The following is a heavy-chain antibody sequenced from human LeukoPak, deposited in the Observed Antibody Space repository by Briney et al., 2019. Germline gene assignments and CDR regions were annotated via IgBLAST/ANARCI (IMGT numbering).Heavy chain of an antibody. CDR3: AREDYYDSSGYLDY. CDR1: GGSISSSTFY. J-gene: IGHJ4*02. V-gene: IGHV4-39*02. D-gene: IGHD3-22*01. Sequence: SETLSLTCTVSGGSISSSTFYWGWIRQPPGKGLDWLAIISYTGNTNYNPSLKSRVTISVDTSKNQFSLKLNSVTAADTAVYYCAREDYYDSSGYLDYWGQGTLVTVSS. CDR2: ISYTGNT.